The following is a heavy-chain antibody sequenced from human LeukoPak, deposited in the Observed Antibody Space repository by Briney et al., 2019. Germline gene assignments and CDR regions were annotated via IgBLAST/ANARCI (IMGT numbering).Heavy chain of an antibody. Sequence: ASVTLSCKASGYTFSGYHVHWVRQAPGQGLEWRGGINTNSGNTKYAQNFQGRVTITRDTSINTAYMELSRLRSDDTSIYCCARDFYDSSGDYHDGFDIWGQGTLVTVSS. J-gene: IGHJ3*02. CDR2: INTNSGNT. CDR1: GYTFSGYH. D-gene: IGHD3-22*01. V-gene: IGHV1-2*02. CDR3: ARDFYDSSGDYHDGFDI.